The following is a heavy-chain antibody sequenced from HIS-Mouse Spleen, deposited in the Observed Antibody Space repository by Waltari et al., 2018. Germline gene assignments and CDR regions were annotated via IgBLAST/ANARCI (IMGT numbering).Heavy chain of an antibody. CDR2: INHSGST. J-gene: IGHJ3*02. D-gene: IGHD2-2*01. Sequence: QVQLQQWGAGLLTPSETLSLTCAVYGGSFSGYYWSWIRQPPGKGLEWIGEINHSGSTNYNPSLKSRVTISVDTSKNQFSLKLSSVTAADTAVYYYARGRLPNTSRVVPAALDAFDIWGQGTMVTVSS. CDR3: ARGRLPNTSRVVPAALDAFDI. CDR1: GGSFSGYY. V-gene: IGHV4-34*01.